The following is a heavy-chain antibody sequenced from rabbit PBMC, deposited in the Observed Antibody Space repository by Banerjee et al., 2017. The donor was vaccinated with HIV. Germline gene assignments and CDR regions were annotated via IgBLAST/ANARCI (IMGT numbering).Heavy chain of an antibody. CDR3: ARDLAGVVGWNLNL. V-gene: IGHV1S40*01. Sequence: QSVEESGGDLVEPGGTLTLTCTASGFSFSSSQYMCWVRQAPGKGLEWIACIDAGSSGSTYYASWAKGRFTISKTSSTTVTLQMTSLTAADTATYFCARDLAGVVGWNLNLWGPGTLVTVS. D-gene: IGHD4-1*01. CDR1: GFSFSSSQY. CDR2: IDAGSSGST. J-gene: IGHJ4*01.